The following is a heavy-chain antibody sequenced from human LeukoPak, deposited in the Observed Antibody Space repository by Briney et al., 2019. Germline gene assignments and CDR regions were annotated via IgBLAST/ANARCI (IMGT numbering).Heavy chain of an antibody. Sequence: ASVKVSCKASGYTLTAYYLHWVRQAPGQGLEWMGRINPNSGGTTYAQKFQGRVTMTRDTSIGTAYMELSSLRSDDTAVYYCARPYYESSGLYVDAFDIWSQGTMVTVSS. J-gene: IGHJ3*02. V-gene: IGHV1-2*06. CDR3: ARPYYESSGLYVDAFDI. CDR1: GYTLTAYY. D-gene: IGHD3-22*01. CDR2: INPNSGGT.